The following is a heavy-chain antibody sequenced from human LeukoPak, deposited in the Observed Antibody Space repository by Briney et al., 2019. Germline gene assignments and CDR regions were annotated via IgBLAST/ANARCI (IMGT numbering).Heavy chain of an antibody. Sequence: GSSVKVSCKSSGGTFSSYAISWVRQAPGQGLQWMGIINPSGGETTYAPNFQGRVTMIRVTSKSTLYMELSSLRSEDTAVYYCAKWALGIGYSYKYNWFDSWGQGTMVTVSS. V-gene: IGHV1-46*01. D-gene: IGHD5-18*01. CDR3: AKWALGIGYSYKYNWFDS. CDR2: INPSGGET. J-gene: IGHJ5*01. CDR1: GGTFSSYA.